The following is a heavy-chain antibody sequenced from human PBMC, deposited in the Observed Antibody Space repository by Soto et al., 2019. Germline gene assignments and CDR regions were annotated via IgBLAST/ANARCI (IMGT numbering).Heavy chain of an antibody. D-gene: IGHD1-26*01. CDR3: ARDSGIVGATEYYYYGMDA. Sequence: AKLSSEAPGDTYTCCYMRWVRQATGQGLEWMGWINPNSGGTNYAQKFQGRVTMTRDTSISTAYMELSRLRSDDTAVYYCARDSGIVGATEYYYYGMDAWGPGTTVT. CDR2: INPNSGGT. CDR1: GDTYTCCY. J-gene: IGHJ6*02. V-gene: IGHV1-2*02.